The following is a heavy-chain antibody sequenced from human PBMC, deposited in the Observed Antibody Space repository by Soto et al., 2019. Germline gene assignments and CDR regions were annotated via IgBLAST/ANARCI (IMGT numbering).Heavy chain of an antibody. Sequence: WGSLRLSCAASGFIFKTYAMSWVRQAPGKGLEWVSSITSSGGTTYYADSVKGRFTISRDNSKNNLYLQMNSLRAEDTAVYYCAKGPFTTYGDYADYWGQGTLVTVSS. J-gene: IGHJ4*02. CDR2: ITSSGGTT. CDR1: GFIFKTYA. CDR3: AKGPFTTYGDYADY. D-gene: IGHD4-17*01. V-gene: IGHV3-23*01.